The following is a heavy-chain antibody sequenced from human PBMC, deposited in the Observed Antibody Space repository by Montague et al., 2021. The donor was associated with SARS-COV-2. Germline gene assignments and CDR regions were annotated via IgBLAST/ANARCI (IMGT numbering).Heavy chain of an antibody. Sequence: VKPTQTLTLTCTFSGFSLNTSGEGVGWVRQPPGKALEWLALIYWDDDKRYSPSLKSRSTISKDTTKNEVVLTVANMDPVDTATYYCARYGDYGSRLDPWGQGTLVTVSS. V-gene: IGHV2-5*02. D-gene: IGHD4-17*01. J-gene: IGHJ5*02. CDR3: ARYGDYGSRLDP. CDR1: GFSLNTSGEG. CDR2: IYWDDDK.